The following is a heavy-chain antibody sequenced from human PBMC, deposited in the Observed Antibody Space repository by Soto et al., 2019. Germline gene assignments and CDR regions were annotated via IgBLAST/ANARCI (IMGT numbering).Heavy chain of an antibody. CDR1: GYACTSYA. CDR2: INAGNGNT. D-gene: IGHD6-13*01. J-gene: IGHJ6*02. V-gene: IGHV1-3*01. Sequence: ASLQVSCLASGYACTSYAMHCVRQAPGQRLEWMDRINAGNGNTKYSQKFQGRVTITRDTSASTAYMELSSLRSEDTAVYYCARDLYSSSWLLAEYYYYYSGMDVWGQGTTVTAP. CDR3: ARDLYSSSWLLAEYYYYYSGMDV.